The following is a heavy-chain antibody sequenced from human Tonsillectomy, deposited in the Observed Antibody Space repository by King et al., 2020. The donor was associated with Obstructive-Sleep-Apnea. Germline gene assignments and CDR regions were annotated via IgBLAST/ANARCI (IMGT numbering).Heavy chain of an antibody. V-gene: IGHV6-1*01. D-gene: IGHD6-19*01. Sequence: VQLQQSGPGLVKPSQTLSLTCAISGDSVSSNSVAWNWLRQSPSRGLEWLGRTDYRSKLYNDYAVSVKRRITINPDTSQNQFSLQLNSVTPADTAVYYCARSSGWYLDYWGQGTLVTVSS. CDR2: TDYRSKLYN. J-gene: IGHJ4*02. CDR3: ARSSGWYLDY. CDR1: GDSVSSNSVA.